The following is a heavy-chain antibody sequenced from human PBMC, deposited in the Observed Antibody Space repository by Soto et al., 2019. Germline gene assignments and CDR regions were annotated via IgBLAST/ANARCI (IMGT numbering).Heavy chain of an antibody. Sequence: GGSLRLSCAASGFTFSSYAMSWVRQAPGKGLEWVSAISGSGGSTYYADSVKGRFTISRDNSKNTLYLQMNSLRAEDTAVYYCAREGEFAYYYYGMDVWGQGTTVTVSS. CDR2: ISGSGGST. CDR3: AREGEFAYYYYGMDV. V-gene: IGHV3-23*01. J-gene: IGHJ6*02. CDR1: GFTFSSYA. D-gene: IGHD3-16*01.